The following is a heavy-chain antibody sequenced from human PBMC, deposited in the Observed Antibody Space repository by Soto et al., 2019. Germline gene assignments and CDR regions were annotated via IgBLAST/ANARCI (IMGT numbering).Heavy chain of an antibody. V-gene: IGHV1-46*03. CDR2: INPSGGST. CDR1: GYTFTSYA. J-gene: IGHJ4*02. CDR3: ARGPTPPYYYDSSAFDY. Sequence: ASVKVSCKASGYTFTSYAMHWVRQAPGQGLEWMGIINPSGGSTSYAQKFQGRVTMTRDTSTSTVYMELSSLRSEDTAVYYCARGPTPPYYYDSSAFDYWGQGTLVTVSS. D-gene: IGHD3-22*01.